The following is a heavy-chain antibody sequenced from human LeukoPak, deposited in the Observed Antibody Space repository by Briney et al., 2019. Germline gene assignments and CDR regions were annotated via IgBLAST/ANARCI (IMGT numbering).Heavy chain of an antibody. CDR3: ARGSMHVYHLYTDY. D-gene: IGHD3-16*01. CDR1: EFTYTNYW. V-gene: IGHV3-7*01. J-gene: IGHJ4*02. CDR2: IKQDGSER. Sequence: GGSLRLSCAASEFTYTNYWVSWFRQAPGQGLEWVASIKQDGSERYYVDSVKGRFTISRDNAKNSLFLQLSSLRVEDTAVYYCARGSMHVYHLYTDYWGQGTLVTVSS.